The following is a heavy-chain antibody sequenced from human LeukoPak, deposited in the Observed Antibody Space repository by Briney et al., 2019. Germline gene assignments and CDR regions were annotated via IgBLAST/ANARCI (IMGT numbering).Heavy chain of an antibody. J-gene: IGHJ3*02. CDR2: FSGSGGST. Sequence: GGSLRLSCAASGFTFSTYAMSWVRQAPGKGLEWVSAFSGSGGSTYYADSVKGRFTISRDNAKNSLYLQMNSLRAEDTAVYFCARINHYYDSSVSYVNAFDIWGQGTMVSVSS. CDR3: ARINHYYDSSVSYVNAFDI. V-gene: IGHV3-23*01. CDR1: GFTFSTYA. D-gene: IGHD3-22*01.